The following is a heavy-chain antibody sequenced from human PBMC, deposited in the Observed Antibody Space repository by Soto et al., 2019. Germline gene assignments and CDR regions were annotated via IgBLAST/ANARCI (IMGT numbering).Heavy chain of an antibody. D-gene: IGHD4-17*01. J-gene: IGHJ4*02. CDR2: IYYSGST. Sequence: NPSETLSLTCTVSGGSTSSGDYYWSWIRQPPGKGLEWIGYIYYSGSTYYNPSLKSRVTISVDTSKNQFSLKLSSVTAADTAVYYCARATSDYGDLSSFMDYWGQGTLVTVSS. CDR1: GGSTSSGDYY. CDR3: ARATSDYGDLSSFMDY. V-gene: IGHV4-30-4*01.